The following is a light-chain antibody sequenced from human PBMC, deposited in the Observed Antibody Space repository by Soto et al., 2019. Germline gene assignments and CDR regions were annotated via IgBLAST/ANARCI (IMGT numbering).Light chain of an antibody. CDR1: NNDFGGYNY. CDR3: SSNAGSSSTYV. J-gene: IGLJ1*01. V-gene: IGLV2-8*01. Sequence: QSVLTQPPSASGSPGQSVTLSCTGTNNDFGGYNYVSWYQQHPGKAPKVIIYEVSKRPSGVPDRFSGSKSGNTASLTVSGLQAEDEADYYCSSNAGSSSTYVFGTGTKVTVL. CDR2: EVS.